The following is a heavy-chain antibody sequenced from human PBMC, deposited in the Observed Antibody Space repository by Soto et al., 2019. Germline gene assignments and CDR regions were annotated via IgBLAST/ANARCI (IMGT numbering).Heavy chain of an antibody. Sequence: EVQLVESGGGLVQPGGSLRLSCAASGFTFSSYWMHWVRQAPGKGLVWVSRINSDGSGTSYADSVKGRFTISRDNAKNTLYLQMNILRAEDTAVYYGARPGVIRLGAFAICGQVTMLSLAS. J-gene: IGHJ3*02. CDR1: GFTFSSYW. CDR3: ARPGVIRLGAFAI. D-gene: IGHD3-16*01. CDR2: INSDGSGT. V-gene: IGHV3-74*01.